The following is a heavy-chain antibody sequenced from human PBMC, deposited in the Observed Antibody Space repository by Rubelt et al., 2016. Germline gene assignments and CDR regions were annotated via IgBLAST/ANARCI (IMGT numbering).Heavy chain of an antibody. Sequence: GKALEWLAHIFSNDEKSYRTSLKSRLNISKDTSKSQVVLTMTNMDPVDTATYYCARISVAAAGQPFDYWGQGTLVTVSS. V-gene: IGHV2-26*01. J-gene: IGHJ4*02. D-gene: IGHD6-13*01. CDR2: IFSNDEK. CDR3: ARISVAAAGQPFDY.